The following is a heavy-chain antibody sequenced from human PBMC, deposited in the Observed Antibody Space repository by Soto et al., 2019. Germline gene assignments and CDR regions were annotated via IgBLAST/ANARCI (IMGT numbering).Heavy chain of an antibody. CDR3: ASEVHTRSGLRVGFAFDL. Sequence: QVQLQESGPGLVKPSQTLSLTCTVSGGSVTSGDHYWTWIRQYPRKCLQWLGYISVAGSTYYNPSLDRRVASSFGSSDIQFSLRLSSVTVACTAVFFCASEVHTRSGLRVGFAFDLWGQGTMVTVSS. J-gene: IGHJ3*01. V-gene: IGHV4-31*03. CDR1: GGSVTSGDHY. D-gene: IGHD3-16*01. CDR2: ISVAGST.